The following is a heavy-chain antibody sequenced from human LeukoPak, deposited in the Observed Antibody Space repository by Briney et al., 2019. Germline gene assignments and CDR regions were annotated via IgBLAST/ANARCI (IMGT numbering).Heavy chain of an antibody. Sequence: GGSLRLSCAASGFTFSSYEMNWVRQAPGKGLEWVSYISSSGSTIYYADSVKGRFTISRDNAKNSLYLQMNSLRADDTAVYYCARTGYFNCFDYWGQGTLVTVSS. D-gene: IGHD3-9*01. V-gene: IGHV3-48*03. CDR2: ISSSGSTI. CDR1: GFTFSSYE. CDR3: ARTGYFNCFDY. J-gene: IGHJ4*02.